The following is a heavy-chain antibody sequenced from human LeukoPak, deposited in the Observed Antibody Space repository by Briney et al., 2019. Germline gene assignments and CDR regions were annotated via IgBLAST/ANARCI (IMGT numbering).Heavy chain of an antibody. D-gene: IGHD3-10*01. J-gene: IGHJ4*02. CDR1: GNSISSYY. V-gene: IGHV4-4*07. CDR3: AREVELLWFGEPSSPTFDY. CDR2: ISTSGST. Sequence: PSQTLSLTCTVSGNSISSYYWSWIRQPAGKGLESIGHISTSGSTNYNPSLKSRVTMSVDTSKNQFSLKLSSVTAADTAVYYCAREVELLWFGEPSSPTFDYWGQGTLVTVSS.